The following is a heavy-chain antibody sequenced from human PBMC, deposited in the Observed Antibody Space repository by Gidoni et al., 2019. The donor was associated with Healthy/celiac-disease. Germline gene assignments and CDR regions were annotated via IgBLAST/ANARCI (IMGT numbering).Heavy chain of an antibody. CDR2: IVVGSGNT. CDR3: AAVGKPRFLEWLLPDY. D-gene: IGHD3-3*01. V-gene: IGHV1-58*01. Sequence: QMQLTQSGPEVKKPGTSVTVSCKASGFTFTSSAVQWVRQARGQRLEWIGWIVVGSGNTNYAQKFQERVTITRDMSTSTAYMELSSLRSEDTAVYYCAAVGKPRFLEWLLPDYWGQGTLVTVSS. J-gene: IGHJ4*02. CDR1: GFTFTSSA.